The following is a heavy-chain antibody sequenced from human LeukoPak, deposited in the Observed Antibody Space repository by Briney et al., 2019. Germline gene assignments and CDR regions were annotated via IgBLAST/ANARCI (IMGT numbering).Heavy chain of an antibody. CDR2: LRGDTGDT. D-gene: IGHD1-1*01. Sequence: ASVTVSCKTSGYVATDYYMHWVRQAPGQGLEWMGWLRGDTGDTDSPQKFKGRVTMTRDTATNTAYMQLSRLTYDDTAIYFCARVRDNACDYWGQGTLVTVSS. CDR3: ARVRDNACDY. V-gene: IGHV1-2*02. CDR1: GYVATDYY. J-gene: IGHJ4*02.